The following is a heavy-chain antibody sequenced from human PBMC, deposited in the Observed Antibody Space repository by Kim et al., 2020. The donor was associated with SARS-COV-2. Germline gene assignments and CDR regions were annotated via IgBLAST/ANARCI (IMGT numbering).Heavy chain of an antibody. D-gene: IGHD3-10*01. V-gene: IGHV4-31*03. CDR2: IYYSGST. CDR1: GGSISSGGYY. CDR3: ARVTGGVRGVMVDY. Sequence: SETLSLTCTVSGGSISSGGYYWSWIRQHPGKGLEWIGYIYYSGSTYYNPSLKSRVTISVDTSKNQFSLKLSSVTAADTAVYYCARVTGGVRGVMVDYWGQGTLVTVSS. J-gene: IGHJ4*02.